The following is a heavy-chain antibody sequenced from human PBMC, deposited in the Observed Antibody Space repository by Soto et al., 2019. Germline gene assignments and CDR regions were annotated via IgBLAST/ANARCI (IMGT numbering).Heavy chain of an antibody. CDR1: GGSLSCYY. D-gene: IGHD2-2*01. CDR3: ARDGFCTSTTCRVGNWFDP. Sequence: PSETLSLTSVVYGGSLSCYYWSWIRQSPGEWLEWIGGINHRGSTNYNPSLESRVTISVDTSKNQFSLKLPSVTAADTAMYYCARDGFCTSTTCRVGNWFDPWGQGTLVTVSS. CDR2: INHRGST. J-gene: IGHJ5*02. V-gene: IGHV4-34*01.